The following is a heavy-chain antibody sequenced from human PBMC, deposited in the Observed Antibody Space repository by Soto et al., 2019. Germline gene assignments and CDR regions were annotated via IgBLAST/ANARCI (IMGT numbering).Heavy chain of an antibody. V-gene: IGHV3-21*01. CDR3: ARFGGGTTATGREYYYYYYMDV. Sequence: GGSLRLSCAASGFTFSSYSMNWVRQAPGKGLEWVSSISSSSSYIYYADSVKGRFTISRDNAKNSLYLQMNSLRAEDTAVYYCARFGGGTTATGREYYYYYYMDVWGKGTTVTVSS. CDR2: ISSSSSYI. J-gene: IGHJ6*03. D-gene: IGHD3-16*01. CDR1: GFTFSSYS.